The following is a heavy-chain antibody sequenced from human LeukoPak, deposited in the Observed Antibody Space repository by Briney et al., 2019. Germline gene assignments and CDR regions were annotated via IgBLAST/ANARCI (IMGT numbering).Heavy chain of an antibody. CDR3: AGGLQWLAHDC. Sequence: SETLSLTCTVSGDSISSLHWSWIRQPPGKRLEWIGSTYNSGGTNYNPSLKSRVTISVDTSKNQLSLKLSSVTAADTAMYYCAGGLQWLAHDCWGQGTLVTVSS. CDR2: TYNSGGT. CDR1: GDSISSLH. J-gene: IGHJ4*02. V-gene: IGHV4-59*08. D-gene: IGHD6-19*01.